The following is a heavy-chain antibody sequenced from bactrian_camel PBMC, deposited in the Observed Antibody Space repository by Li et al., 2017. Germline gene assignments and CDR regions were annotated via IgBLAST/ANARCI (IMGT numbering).Heavy chain of an antibody. D-gene: IGHD5*01. Sequence: HVQLVESGGGSVQAGGSLRLSCAASDFIVNTNCMAWFRQAQGKEREGVASIDTDGATKYASAVKGRFTISRDRVNGSLDLQMNSLKPEDTAMYYCAVGGSTCWGWVPPGAGYDYKGWGQGTQVTVS. CDR2: IDTDGAT. J-gene: IGHJ4*01. V-gene: IGHV3S1*01. CDR1: DFIVNTNC. CDR3: AVGGSTCWGWVPPGAGYDYKG.